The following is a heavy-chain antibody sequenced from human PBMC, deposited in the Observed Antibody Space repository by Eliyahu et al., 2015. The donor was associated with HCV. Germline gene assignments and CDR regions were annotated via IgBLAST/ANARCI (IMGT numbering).Heavy chain of an antibody. CDR1: GFTFXNXW. CDR3: TTYIVVVVAAPEAFDI. V-gene: IGHV3-15*01. D-gene: IGHD2-15*01. CDR2: IKSKTDGGTT. Sequence: EVQLVESGGGLVKPGGSLRLSCAASGFTFXNXWXSWVRQAPGKGLEWVGRIKSKTDGGTTDYAAPVKGRFTISRDDSKNTLYLQMNSLKTEDTAVYYCTTYIVVVVAAPEAFDIWGQGTMVTVSS. J-gene: IGHJ3*02.